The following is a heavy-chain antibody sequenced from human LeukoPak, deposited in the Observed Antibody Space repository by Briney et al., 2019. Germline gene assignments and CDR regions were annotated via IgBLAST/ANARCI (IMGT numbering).Heavy chain of an antibody. CDR3: ARDDYGDSFDY. Sequence: GGSLRLSCAASGFTFSSYAMSWVRQAPGKGPEWVSAISGSGGSTYYADSVKGRFTISRDNSKNTLYLQMNSLRAEDTAVYYCARDDYGDSFDYWGQGTLVTVSS. J-gene: IGHJ4*02. CDR2: ISGSGGST. D-gene: IGHD4-17*01. CDR1: GFTFSSYA. V-gene: IGHV3-23*01.